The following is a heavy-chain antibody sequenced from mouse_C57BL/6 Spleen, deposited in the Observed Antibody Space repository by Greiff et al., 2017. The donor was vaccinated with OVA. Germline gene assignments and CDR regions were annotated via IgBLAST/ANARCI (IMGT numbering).Heavy chain of an antibody. CDR3: AKKDYYGSRGAMDY. D-gene: IGHD1-1*01. Sequence: QVQLQQSGPGLVQPSQSLSITCTVSGFSLTSYGVHWVRQSPGKGLEWLGVIWRGGSTDYNAAFMSRLSITKDNSKSQVFFKMNSLQADDTAIYYCAKKDYYGSRGAMDYWGQGTSVTVSS. J-gene: IGHJ4*01. CDR2: IWRGGST. V-gene: IGHV2-5*01. CDR1: GFSLTSYG.